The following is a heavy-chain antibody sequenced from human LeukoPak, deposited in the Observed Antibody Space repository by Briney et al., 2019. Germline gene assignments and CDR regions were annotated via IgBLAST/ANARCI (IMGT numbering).Heavy chain of an antibody. D-gene: IGHD1-26*01. CDR1: GGSISSYY. CDR2: IYYSGST. V-gene: IGHV4-59*08. CDR3: ARRSGIVGATTNFDY. Sequence: SETLSLTCTVSGGSISSYYWSWIRQPPGKGLEWIGYIYYSGSTNYNPSLKSRVTISVDTSKNQFSLKLSSVTAADTAVYYCARRSGIVGATTNFDYWGQGTLVTVSS. J-gene: IGHJ4*02.